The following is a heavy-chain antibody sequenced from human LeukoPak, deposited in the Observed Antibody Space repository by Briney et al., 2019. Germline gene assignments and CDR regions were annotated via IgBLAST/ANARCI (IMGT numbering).Heavy chain of an antibody. CDR3: TTYQIVGARGNDY. Sequence: GGSLRLSCAASGFTFSNAWMSWVRQAPGKGLEWVGRIKSKTDGGTTDYAAPVKGRFTISRDDSKNTLYLQMNSLKTEDTAVYYCTTYQIVGARGNDYWGQGTLVTVSS. V-gene: IGHV3-15*01. CDR2: IKSKTDGGTT. D-gene: IGHD1-26*01. J-gene: IGHJ4*02. CDR1: GFTFSNAW.